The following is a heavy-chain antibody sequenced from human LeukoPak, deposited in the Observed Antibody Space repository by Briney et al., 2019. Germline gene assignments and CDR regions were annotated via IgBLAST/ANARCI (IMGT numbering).Heavy chain of an antibody. D-gene: IGHD7-27*01. V-gene: IGHV1-2*02. CDR3: ARDHNWGPDY. J-gene: IGHJ4*02. CDR2: IHPGRGDT. Sequence: ASVKVSCKALGYTFTDHYFHWLRQAPGQGIEWMGWIHPGRGDTNIAQKSQGRVSLTRDMSISTAYMGLSRLTSDDTAVYYCARDHNWGPDYWGQGTLVSVSS. CDR1: GYTFTDHY.